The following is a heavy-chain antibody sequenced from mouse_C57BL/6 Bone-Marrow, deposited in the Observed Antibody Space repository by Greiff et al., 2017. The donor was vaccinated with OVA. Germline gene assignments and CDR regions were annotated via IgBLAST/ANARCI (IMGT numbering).Heavy chain of an antibody. CDR3: AREPTVVEDFDV. V-gene: IGHV1-26*01. Sequence: EVQLQQSGPELVKPGASVKISCKASGYTFTDYYMNWVKQSHGKSLEWIGDINPNNGGTSYNQKFKGNATLTVDKSSSTAYMELRSLTSEDSAVYYCAREPTVVEDFDVWGTGTTVTVSS. J-gene: IGHJ1*03. CDR2: INPNNGGT. CDR1: GYTFTDYY. D-gene: IGHD1-1*01.